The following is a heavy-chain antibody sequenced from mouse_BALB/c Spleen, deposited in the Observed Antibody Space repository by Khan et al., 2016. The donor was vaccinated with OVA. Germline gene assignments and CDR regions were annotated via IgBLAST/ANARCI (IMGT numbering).Heavy chain of an antibody. CDR1: GFTFSAYG. D-gene: IGHD4-1*01. Sequence: EVKLEVSGGDLVKPGGSLRLSCAASGFTFSAYGMAWVRQAPDKRLEWVATINSDGGYTYSPDTVKGRFTISRNNAENTLTRQRSGMKSRDTAIYYCASHLTGSYAYWGQGTLVTVSA. CDR2: INSDGGYT. CDR3: ASHLTGSYAY. J-gene: IGHJ3*01. V-gene: IGHV5-6*01.